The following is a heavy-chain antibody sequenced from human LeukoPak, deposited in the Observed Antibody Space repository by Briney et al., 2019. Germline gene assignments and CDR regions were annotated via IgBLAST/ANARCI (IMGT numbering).Heavy chain of an antibody. D-gene: IGHD1-26*01. CDR1: GYTFTSYY. J-gene: IGHJ3*02. Sequence: GASVKVSCKASGYTFTSYYMHWVRQAPGQGLEWIGIINPSGGSTSYAQKFQGRVTMTRDTSTSTVYMELSSLRSEDTAVYYCARGVGASLPRNAFDIWGQGTMVTVSS. CDR2: INPSGGST. CDR3: ARGVGASLPRNAFDI. V-gene: IGHV1-46*01.